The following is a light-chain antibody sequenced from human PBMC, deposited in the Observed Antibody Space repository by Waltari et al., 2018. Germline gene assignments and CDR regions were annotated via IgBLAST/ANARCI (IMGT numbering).Light chain of an antibody. CDR3: SAWDTSLNVGL. CDR2: RNN. CDR1: SNNVGHQG. Sequence: QAGLTQPPSLSKGLGQTATHTCTGNSNNVGHQGSTWLQQHQGHPPKLLSYRNNNRPSGSSERFSASRSGNPASLTITGLQSEDEADYYCSAWDTSLNVGLFGGGTKLTVL. V-gene: IGLV10-54*04. J-gene: IGLJ2*01.